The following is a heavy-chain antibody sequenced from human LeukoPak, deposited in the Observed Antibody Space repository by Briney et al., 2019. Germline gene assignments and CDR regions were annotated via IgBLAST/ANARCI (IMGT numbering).Heavy chain of an antibody. CDR2: IYYSGST. D-gene: IGHD3-10*01. CDR1: GGSISSSSYY. J-gene: IGHJ4*02. V-gene: IGHV4-39*07. Sequence: SETLSLTCTVSGGSISSSSYYWGWIRQPPGKGLEWIGNIYYSGSTYYNPSLKSRVTISVDTSKNQLSLKLSSVTAADTAVYSCARVSTTYYYGSGSYSHFDYWGQGTLVTVSS. CDR3: ARVSTTYYYGSGSYSHFDY.